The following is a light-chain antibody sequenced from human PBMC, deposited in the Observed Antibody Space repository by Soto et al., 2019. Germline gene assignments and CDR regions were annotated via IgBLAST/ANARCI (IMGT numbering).Light chain of an antibody. Sequence: QSALTQPASVSGSPGQSITISCAGTSSDVGGYNYVSWYQQLPGTAPKLLIYDNNKRPSGIPDRFSGSKSGTSATLGITGLQTGDEADYYCGTWDSSLSPHWVFGGGTKLTVL. CDR1: SSDVGGYNY. J-gene: IGLJ3*02. CDR3: GTWDSSLSPHWV. V-gene: IGLV1-51*01. CDR2: DNN.